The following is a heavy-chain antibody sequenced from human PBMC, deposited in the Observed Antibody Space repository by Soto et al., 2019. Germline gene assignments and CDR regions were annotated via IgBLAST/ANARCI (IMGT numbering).Heavy chain of an antibody. CDR1: GYTFTSYG. D-gene: IGHD3-3*01. J-gene: IGHJ4*02. CDR3: AKQLYYDFWSGYYDPPAGAIDY. Sequence: QVQLVQSGAEVKKPGASVKVSCKASGYTFTSYGISWVRQAPGQGLEWMGWISAYNGNTNYAQKLQGRVTMTTDTSMSTAYMELRSLRSDDTAVYYCAKQLYYDFWSGYYDPPAGAIDYWGQGTLVTVSS. CDR2: ISAYNGNT. V-gene: IGHV1-18*01.